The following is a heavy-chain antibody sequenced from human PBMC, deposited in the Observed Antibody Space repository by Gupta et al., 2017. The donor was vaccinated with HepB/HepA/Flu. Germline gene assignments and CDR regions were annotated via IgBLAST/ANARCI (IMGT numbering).Heavy chain of an antibody. CDR2: INPNSGGT. Sequence: QVQLVQSGAEVKKPGASVKVSCKASGYTFTGYYIHWVRKAPGQGLEWMGWINPNSGGTNYAQKFKDWVTMTRDTSINTAYMELRRLTSDDTAVYYCARDSSDTYNWVPDSFDMWGQGTMVTVSS. D-gene: IGHD1-20*01. CDR3: ARDSSDTYNWVPDSFDM. CDR1: GYTFTGYY. V-gene: IGHV1-2*04. J-gene: IGHJ3*02.